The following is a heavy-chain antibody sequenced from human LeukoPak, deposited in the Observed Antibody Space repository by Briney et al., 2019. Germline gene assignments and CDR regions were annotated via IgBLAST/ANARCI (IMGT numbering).Heavy chain of an antibody. Sequence: ASVKVSCKASGYTFTGYYMHWVRQAPGQGLEWMGWINLNSGGTNYTQKFQGRVTMTRDTSISTAYMELSRLRSDDTAVYYCARDWGTSPFDYWGQGTLVTVSS. CDR1: GYTFTGYY. CDR2: INLNSGGT. D-gene: IGHD2-2*01. V-gene: IGHV1-2*02. CDR3: ARDWGTSPFDY. J-gene: IGHJ4*02.